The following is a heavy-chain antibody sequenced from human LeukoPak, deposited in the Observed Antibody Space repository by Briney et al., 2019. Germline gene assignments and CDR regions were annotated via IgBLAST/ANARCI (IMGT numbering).Heavy chain of an antibody. CDR2: IRNDGSYR. D-gene: IGHD1-26*01. CDR3: AKDIGFEGY. J-gene: IGHJ4*02. V-gene: IGHV3-30*02. CDR1: AFTFSTYG. Sequence: GGSLRLSCAASAFTFSTYGMHWVRQAPGKGLEWVAFIRNDGSYRYYADSVKGRFTIYRDNSKNTLYLQMNSLRVEDTAVYYCAKDIGFEGYWGQGTLVTVSS.